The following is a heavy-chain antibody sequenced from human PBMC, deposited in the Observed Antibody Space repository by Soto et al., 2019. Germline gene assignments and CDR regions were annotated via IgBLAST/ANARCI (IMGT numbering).Heavy chain of an antibody. D-gene: IGHD6-19*01. CDR3: SREGQWLRGGYFDY. J-gene: IGHJ4*02. Sequence: EVQLVESGGGLVQPGGSLRLSCAASGFTVSSNYMSWVRQAPGKGLEWVSVIYSGGSTYYADSVKGRFTIARDNSKNTLYLQMDSLRAEDRAVYYGSREGQWLRGGYFDYWGQGTLVTVSS. V-gene: IGHV3-66*01. CDR2: IYSGGST. CDR1: GFTVSSNY.